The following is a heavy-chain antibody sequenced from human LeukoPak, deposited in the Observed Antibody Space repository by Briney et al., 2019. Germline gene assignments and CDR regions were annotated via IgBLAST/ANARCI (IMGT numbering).Heavy chain of an antibody. V-gene: IGHV4-39*01. Sequence: PSEALSLTCTVSGGSISSSSYYWGWIRQPPGKGLEWIGSIYYSGSTYYNPSLKSRATIFVDTSKNQFSLKLSSVTAADTAVYYCASGGGITMVPYYWGQGSLVTV. CDR2: IYYSGST. D-gene: IGHD3-10*01. CDR3: ASGGGITMVPYY. CDR1: GGSISSSSYY. J-gene: IGHJ4*02.